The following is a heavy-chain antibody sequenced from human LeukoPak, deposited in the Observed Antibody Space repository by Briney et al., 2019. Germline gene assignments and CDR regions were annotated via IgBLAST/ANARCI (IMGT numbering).Heavy chain of an antibody. CDR2: IYYSGST. D-gene: IGHD2-15*01. CDR1: GGSISSVGYY. J-gene: IGHJ6*02. Sequence: SETLSLTCTVSGGSISSVGYYWSCIRQHPGKSLEWIGYIYYSGSTYYNPSLKSRVTISVDTSKNQFSLKLSSVTDADTAVYYCARDRIWYGMDVWGQGTTVTVSS. CDR3: ARDRIWYGMDV. V-gene: IGHV4-31*03.